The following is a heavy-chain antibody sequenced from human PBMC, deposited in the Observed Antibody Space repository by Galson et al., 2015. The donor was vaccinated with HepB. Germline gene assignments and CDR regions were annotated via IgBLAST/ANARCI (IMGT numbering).Heavy chain of an antibody. CDR1: GFTFSSYW. CDR2: IKQDGSEK. CDR3: ARGPHYYDSSGRENWFDP. V-gene: IGHV3-7*03. D-gene: IGHD3-22*01. J-gene: IGHJ5*02. Sequence: SLRLSCAASGFTFSSYWMSWVRQAPGKGLEWVANIKQDGSEKYYVDSVKGRFTISRDNAKNSLYLQMNSLRAEDTAVYYCARGPHYYDSSGRENWFDPWGQGTLVTVSS.